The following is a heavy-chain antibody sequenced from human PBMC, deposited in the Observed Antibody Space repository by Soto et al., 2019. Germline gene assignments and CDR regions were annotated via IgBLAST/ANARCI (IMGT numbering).Heavy chain of an antibody. Sequence: QLVQSGAAVKKPGSSVKVSCKASGGPYNIFAVTWVRQAPGQGLQWLGGINPLFNVPHNAQKFRGRITITADEASSTTHMELSGLISDDTATYDCALSYGSYHYGAYWGQGTPLAVSS. V-gene: IGHV1-69*01. D-gene: IGHD3-16*01. CDR3: ALSYGSYHYGAY. J-gene: IGHJ4*02. CDR2: INPLFNVP. CDR1: GGPYNIFA.